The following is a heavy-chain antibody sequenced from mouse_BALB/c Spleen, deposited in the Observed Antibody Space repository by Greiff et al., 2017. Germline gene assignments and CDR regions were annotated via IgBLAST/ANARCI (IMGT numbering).Heavy chain of an antibody. D-gene: IGHD2-1*01. J-gene: IGHJ2*01. V-gene: IGHV1-54*01. CDR3: ARGGNLDY. Sequence: QVQLQQSGAELVRPGTSVKVSCKASGYAFTNYLIEWVKQRPGQGLEWIGVINPGSGGTNYNEKFKGKATLTADKSSSTAYMQLSSLTSDDSAVYFCARGGNLDYWGQGTTLTVSS. CDR1: GYAFTNYL. CDR2: INPGSGGT.